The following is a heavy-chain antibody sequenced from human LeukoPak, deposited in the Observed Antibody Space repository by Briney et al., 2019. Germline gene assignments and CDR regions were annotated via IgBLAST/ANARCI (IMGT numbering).Heavy chain of an antibody. Sequence: ASVKVSCKASGYTFTSYDINWVRQATGQGLEWMGWMNPNSGNTGYAQKFQGGVTMTRNTSISTAYMELSSLRSEDTAVYYCARSGLDYGDYGGEMGGDYWGQGTLVTVSS. CDR2: MNPNSGNT. D-gene: IGHD4-17*01. J-gene: IGHJ4*02. CDR3: ARSGLDYGDYGGEMGGDY. CDR1: GYTFTSYD. V-gene: IGHV1-8*01.